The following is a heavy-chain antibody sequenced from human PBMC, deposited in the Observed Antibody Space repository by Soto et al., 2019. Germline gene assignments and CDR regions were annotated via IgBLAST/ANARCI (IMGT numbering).Heavy chain of an antibody. J-gene: IGHJ5*02. D-gene: IGHD3-10*02. CDR1: GFTFSSYG. V-gene: IGHV3-33*01. CDR2: IWYDGSNK. Sequence: GGSLRLSCAASGFTFSSYGMHWVRQAPGKGLEWVAVIWYDGSNKYYADSVKGRFTISRDNSKNTLYLQMNSLRAEDTAVYYCAREFVRNWFDPWGQGTLVTVSS. CDR3: AREFVRNWFDP.